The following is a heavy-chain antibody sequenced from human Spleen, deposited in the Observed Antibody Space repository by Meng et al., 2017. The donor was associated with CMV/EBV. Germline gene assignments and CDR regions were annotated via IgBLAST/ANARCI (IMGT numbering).Heavy chain of an antibody. Sequence: GESLKISCAASGFTFSGYGMHWVRQAPGKGLEWVAVIWYDGSNKYYADSVKGRFTISRDNSKNTLYLQMNSLRAEDTAVYYCAKGDQPSYYYYGMDVWGQGTTVTVSS. V-gene: IGHV3-30*02. CDR3: AKGDQPSYYYYGMDV. CDR1: GFTFSGYG. J-gene: IGHJ6*02. CDR2: IWYDGSNK. D-gene: IGHD2-2*01.